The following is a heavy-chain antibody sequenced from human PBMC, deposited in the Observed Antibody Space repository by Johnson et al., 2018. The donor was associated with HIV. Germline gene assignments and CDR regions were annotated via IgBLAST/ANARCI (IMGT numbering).Heavy chain of an antibody. Sequence: QVQLVESGGGLVQPGRSLRLSCAASGFSFSSYGMHWVRQAPGKGLEWVANIWYDGSNKYYADSVKGRFTISRDNSKNTLYLQMNSLRAEDTAVYYCARGQRGGDGHPHAFDIWGQGTMVTVSS. CDR3: ARGQRGGDGHPHAFDI. V-gene: IGHV3-33*01. CDR1: GFSFSSYG. D-gene: IGHD2-21*02. CDR2: IWYDGSNK. J-gene: IGHJ3*02.